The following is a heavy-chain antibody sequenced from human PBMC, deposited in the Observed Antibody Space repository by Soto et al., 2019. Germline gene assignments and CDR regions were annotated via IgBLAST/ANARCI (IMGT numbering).Heavy chain of an antibody. D-gene: IGHD2-2*01. V-gene: IGHV3-23*01. Sequence: GGSLSLSCAASGFTFSTYTMSWVRRAPGKGLEWVSTINGGGGSPSYADSVQGRFTIFRDNPKNTLYLQLNSLTVDDTATYYCAKARCSTSNCYVPDYWGQGAPVTVSS. CDR1: GFTFSTYT. CDR2: INGGGGSP. J-gene: IGHJ4*02. CDR3: AKARCSTSNCYVPDY.